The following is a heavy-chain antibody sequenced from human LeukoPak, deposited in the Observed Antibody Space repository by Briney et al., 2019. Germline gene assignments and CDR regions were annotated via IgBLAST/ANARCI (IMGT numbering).Heavy chain of an antibody. Sequence: GASVKVSCKASGYTFTSYGIRWVRQAPGQGLEWMGWISAYNGNTNYAQKLQGRVTMTTDTSTSTAYMELRSLRSDDTAVYYCARTCSSTSCYYWLDPWGQGTLVTVSS. CDR2: ISAYNGNT. CDR1: GYTFTSYG. J-gene: IGHJ5*02. D-gene: IGHD2-2*01. CDR3: ARTCSSTSCYYWLDP. V-gene: IGHV1-18*01.